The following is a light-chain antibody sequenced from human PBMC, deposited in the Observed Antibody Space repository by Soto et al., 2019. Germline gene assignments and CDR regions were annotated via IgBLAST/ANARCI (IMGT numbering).Light chain of an antibody. CDR3: SSYAGSNNLVV. CDR2: DVT. J-gene: IGLJ2*01. V-gene: IGLV2-11*01. Sequence: QSALTQPRSVSGSPGQSVTISCTGTKSDVGGYNYVSWYQHHPGKAPKLVISDVTERPSGVPDRFSGSKSGNTASLTISGLQAEDEADYYCSSYAGSNNLVVFGGGTKLTVL. CDR1: KSDVGGYNY.